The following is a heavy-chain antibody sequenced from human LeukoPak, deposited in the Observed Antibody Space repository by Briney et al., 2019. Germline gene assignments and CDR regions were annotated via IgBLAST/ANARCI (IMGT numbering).Heavy chain of an antibody. V-gene: IGHV3-9*01. J-gene: IGHJ4*02. CDR2: ISWNSGSI. CDR3: ARQYYYGSGSYANDY. D-gene: IGHD3-10*01. CDR1: GFTFDDYA. Sequence: GGSLRLSCAASGFTFDDYAMHWVRQAPGKGLEWVSGISWNSGSIGYADSVKGRFTISRDNAKNSLYLQMNSLSAEDTALYYCARQYYYGSGSYANDYWGQGTLVTVSS.